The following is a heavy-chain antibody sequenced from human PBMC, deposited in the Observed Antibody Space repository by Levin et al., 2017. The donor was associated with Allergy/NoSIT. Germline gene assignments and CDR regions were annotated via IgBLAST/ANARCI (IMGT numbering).Heavy chain of an antibody. CDR1: GFIFTRAW. CDR2: IKRKTDGETT. D-gene: IGHD2-15*01. Sequence: GGSLRLSCVASGFIFTRAWMTWVRQAPGKGLEWVGRIKRKTDGETTDFGAPVKGRFTISRDDSRNTVYLQMNTLEIEDTAVYYCLLGTPGDDATDHWGQGTMVTVSS. J-gene: IGHJ3*01. CDR3: LLGTPGDDATDH. V-gene: IGHV3-15*01.